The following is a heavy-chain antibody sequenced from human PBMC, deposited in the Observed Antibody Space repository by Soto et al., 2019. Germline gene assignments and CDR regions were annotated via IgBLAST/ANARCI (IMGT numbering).Heavy chain of an antibody. V-gene: IGHV3-48*02. J-gene: IGHJ4*02. CDR2: ISHKSSAI. CDR1: GFTFSNYA. Sequence: EVQLVESGGGLVQPGGSLRLSCAASGFTFSNYAMNWVRQAPGKGLEWVSYISHKSSAIYHADSVKGRFTISRDDAKNSLYLQMNSLRDEDTAVYCCARDPYASTTVTVMDDLGQETLVSVPS. CDR3: ARDPYASTTVTVMDD. D-gene: IGHD4-17*01.